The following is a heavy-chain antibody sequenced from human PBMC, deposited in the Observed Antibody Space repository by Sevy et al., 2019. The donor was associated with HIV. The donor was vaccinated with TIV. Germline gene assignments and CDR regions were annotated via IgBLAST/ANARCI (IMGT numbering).Heavy chain of an antibody. J-gene: IGHJ4*02. V-gene: IGHV3-15*01. CDR3: TTDWKNRGLSALLDS. CDR2: IKSKTDGGTT. CDR1: GFTFSNAW. D-gene: IGHD1-1*01. Sequence: GGSLRLSCAASGFTFSNAWMSWVRQAPGKGLEWVGRIKSKTDGGTTDNAAPVKGRFTISGDDSKTILYLQMNSLKTEDTAIYYCTTDWKNRGLSALLDSWGQGTLVTVSS.